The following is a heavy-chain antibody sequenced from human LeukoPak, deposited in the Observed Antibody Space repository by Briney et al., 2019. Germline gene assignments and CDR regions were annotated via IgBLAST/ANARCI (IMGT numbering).Heavy chain of an antibody. CDR1: GGSFSGYY. CDR2: INHSGST. V-gene: IGHV4-34*01. Sequence: PSETLSLTCAVYGGSFSGYYWSWIRQPPGKGLEWIGEINHSGSTNYNPSLKSRVTISVDTSKNQFSLKLSSVTAADTAVYYCARGALAARHYYYYYYMDVWGKGTTVTVSS. J-gene: IGHJ6*03. D-gene: IGHD6-13*01. CDR3: ARGALAARHYYYYYYMDV.